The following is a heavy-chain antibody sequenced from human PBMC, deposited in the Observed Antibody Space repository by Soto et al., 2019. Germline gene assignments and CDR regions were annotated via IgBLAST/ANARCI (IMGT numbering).Heavy chain of an antibody. CDR1: GGSISGGTYY. D-gene: IGHD6-19*01. CDR3: ARSPGYSSGWYGFYYGMDV. V-gene: IGHV4-39*01. Sequence: QVQLRESGPGLVKPSETLSLTCTVSGGSISGGTYYWAWIRQPPGKGLEWIGTVYYSGSTYYNPSLQSRVTVSVDMSKNQVSLKLSSVTAADTAVYYCARSPGYSSGWYGFYYGMDVWGQGTSVTVSS. CDR2: VYYSGST. J-gene: IGHJ6*01.